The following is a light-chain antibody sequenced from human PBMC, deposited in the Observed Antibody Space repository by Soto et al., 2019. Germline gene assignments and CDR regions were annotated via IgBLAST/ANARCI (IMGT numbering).Light chain of an antibody. CDR1: QTIRSNY. CDR2: SES. CDR3: QQYGSSPRT. J-gene: IGKJ1*01. V-gene: IGKV3-20*01. Sequence: ETVLTQSPGTLSLSPGERATLSCRASQTIRSNYLAWYRQTPGQAPRLLIYSESNRATGIADRCSGSGAGTDFTLIISRLEPEDFALYYCQQYGSSPRTFGQGTKVEIK.